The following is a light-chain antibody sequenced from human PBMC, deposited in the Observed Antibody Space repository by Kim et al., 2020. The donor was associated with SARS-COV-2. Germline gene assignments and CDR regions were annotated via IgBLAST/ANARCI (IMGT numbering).Light chain of an antibody. CDR1: QSVLYSSDNENY. V-gene: IGKV4-1*01. J-gene: IGKJ2*03. Sequence: DNVMTQSPDSLAVSLGERATINCKSSQSVLYSSDNENYLARHQQKPGQPPKVLIYWASTRESGVPDRFSGSGSGTDFTLTISSLQAEDGAIYNCQQYYSTPYSCGQGTKLEIK. CDR3: QQYYSTPYS. CDR2: WAS.